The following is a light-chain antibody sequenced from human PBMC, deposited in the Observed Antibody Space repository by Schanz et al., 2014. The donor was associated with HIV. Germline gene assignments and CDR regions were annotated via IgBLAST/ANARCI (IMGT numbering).Light chain of an antibody. Sequence: QSVLTQPPSASGTPGQRVTILCSGSSSNIGINTVNWYQHLPGTAPKLLIHSSYHRPSGVPDRFSGSTSDTSASLAISGLQSEDEADYYCAAWDDNLDGWVFGGGTKLTVL. CDR1: SSNIGINT. CDR3: AAWDDNLDGWV. V-gene: IGLV1-44*01. J-gene: IGLJ3*02. CDR2: SSY.